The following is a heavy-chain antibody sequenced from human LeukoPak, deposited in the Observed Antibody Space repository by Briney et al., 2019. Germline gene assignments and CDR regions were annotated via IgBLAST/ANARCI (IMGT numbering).Heavy chain of an antibody. Sequence: GGSLRHSCAASGFTFSSCAMHWVRHAPGKGLERVAVISYDGSNKYYADSVKDRFNISRDNSKNTLYLQMNSLRAEDTAVYYCARSYCSGGSCYSGPYYYYGMDVWGQGTTVTVSS. CDR3: ARSYCSGGSCYSGPYYYYGMDV. CDR1: GFTFSSCA. CDR2: ISYDGSNK. D-gene: IGHD2-15*01. J-gene: IGHJ6*02. V-gene: IGHV3-30-3*01.